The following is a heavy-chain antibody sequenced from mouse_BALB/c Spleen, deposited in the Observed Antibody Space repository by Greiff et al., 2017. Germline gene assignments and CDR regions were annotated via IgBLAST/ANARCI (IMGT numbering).Heavy chain of an antibody. D-gene: IGHD6-2*01. CDR1: GYTFTSYW. V-gene: IGHV1-69*02. CDR2: IYPSDSYT. J-gene: IGHJ2*01. Sequence: VQLQQPGAELVRPGASVKLSCKASGYTFTSYWINWVKQRPGQGLEWIGNIYPSDSYTNYNQKFKDKATLTVDKSSSTAYMQLSSPTSEDSAVYYCTRGLVHFDYWGQGTTLTVSS. CDR3: TRGLVHFDY.